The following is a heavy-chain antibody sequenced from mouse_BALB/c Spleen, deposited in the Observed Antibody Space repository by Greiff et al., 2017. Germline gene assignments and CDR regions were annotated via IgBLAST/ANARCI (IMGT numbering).Heavy chain of an antibody. D-gene: IGHD2-2*01. CDR3: AYGYDDAMDY. J-gene: IGHJ4*01. CDR1: GYSITSDYA. CDR2: ISYSGST. Sequence: EVKLQESGPGLVKPSQSLSLTCTVTGYSITSDYAWNWIRQFPGNKLEWMGYISYSGSTSYNPSLKSRISITRDTSKNQFFLQLNSVTTEDTATYYCAYGYDDAMDYWGQGTSVTVSS. V-gene: IGHV3-2*02.